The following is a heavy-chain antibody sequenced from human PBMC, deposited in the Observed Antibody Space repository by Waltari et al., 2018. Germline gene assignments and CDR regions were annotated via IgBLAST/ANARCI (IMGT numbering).Heavy chain of an antibody. Sequence: QLQLQESGPGLVKPSETLSLTCTVSGDSIRGSNYYWGWIRQPPGQGLEWIGSISYSGTTYCNPSLKSRVTMSVDTSKNQFSLNLSSVTAADTAVFYCVRPGSSVGWYYFDYWGQGTLVTVSS. CDR3: VRPGSSVGWYYFDY. CDR1: GDSIRGSNYY. V-gene: IGHV4-39*01. J-gene: IGHJ4*02. CDR2: ISYSGTT. D-gene: IGHD6-19*01.